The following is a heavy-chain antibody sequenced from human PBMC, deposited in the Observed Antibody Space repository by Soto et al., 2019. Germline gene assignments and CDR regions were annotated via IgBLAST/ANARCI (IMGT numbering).Heavy chain of an antibody. CDR1: GFTFSTYG. CDR3: ARVYYGDYGMDV. D-gene: IGHD3-3*01. Sequence: QVQLVESGGGVVQPGRSLRLSCAASGFTFSTYGMNWVRQAPGKWLEWVAVIWYDGSNKYYADSVKGRFTISRDNSKNTLYVQMNSLRAEDTAVYYCARVYYGDYGMDVWGQGTTVTVSS. J-gene: IGHJ6*02. V-gene: IGHV3-33*01. CDR2: IWYDGSNK.